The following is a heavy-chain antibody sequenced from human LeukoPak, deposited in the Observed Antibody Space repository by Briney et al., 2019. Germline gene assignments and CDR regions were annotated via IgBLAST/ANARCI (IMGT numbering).Heavy chain of an antibody. V-gene: IGHV1-24*01. CDR2: FDPEDGET. J-gene: IGHJ4*02. Sequence: ASVEVSCKVSGYTLTELSMHWVRQAPGKGLEWMGGFDPEDGETIYAQKFQGRVTMTEDTSTDTAYMELSSLRSEDTAVYYCATLLPNDNSPKRNPPDYWGQGTLVTVSS. CDR1: GYTLTELS. CDR3: ATLLPNDNSPKRNPPDY. D-gene: IGHD4-23*01.